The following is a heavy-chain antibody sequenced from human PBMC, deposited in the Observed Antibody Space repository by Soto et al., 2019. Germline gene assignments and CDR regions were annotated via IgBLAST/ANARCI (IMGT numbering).Heavy chain of an antibody. Sequence: SVKVSCKASGGTFSSYAISWVRQAPGQGLDWMGGIIPIFGTANYAQKFQGRVTITADESTSTAYMELSSLRSEDTAVYYCAGAIAAAGPDFWFDPWGQGTLVTVSS. J-gene: IGHJ5*02. D-gene: IGHD6-13*01. CDR2: IIPIFGTA. CDR1: GGTFSSYA. V-gene: IGHV1-69*13. CDR3: AGAIAAAGPDFWFDP.